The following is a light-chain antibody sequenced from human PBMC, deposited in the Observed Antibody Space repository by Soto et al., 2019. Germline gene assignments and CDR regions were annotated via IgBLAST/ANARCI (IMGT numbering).Light chain of an antibody. J-gene: IGLJ1*01. V-gene: IGLV1-47*01. CDR3: AACDDSMSGYV. Sequence: QSALTQPPSASGTPGQRVTISCSGSSSNIGSNYVYWYQQLPGTAPKLLIYRNNQRPSGVPDRFSGSKSRPSASLAISGLRSEDEADYYCAACDDSMSGYVFGTGTKVTVL. CDR2: RNN. CDR1: SSNIGSNY.